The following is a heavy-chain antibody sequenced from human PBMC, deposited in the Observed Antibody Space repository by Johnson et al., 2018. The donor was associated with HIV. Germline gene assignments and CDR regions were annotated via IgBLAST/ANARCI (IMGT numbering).Heavy chain of an antibody. J-gene: IGHJ3*02. CDR3: AKDMGDMPDYDSSVTDSFDI. CDR1: GFTFSSYA. V-gene: IGHV3-23*04. Sequence: VQLVESGGGLVQPGGSLRLSCAASGFTFSSYALTWVRQAPGRGLEWVSTISGSGGSTYYADSVKGRFTISRDNSKNTLYLQMNSLRCEDTAGYYCAKDMGDMPDYDSSVTDSFDIWGQGTMVTVSS. D-gene: IGHD3-22*01. CDR2: ISGSGGST.